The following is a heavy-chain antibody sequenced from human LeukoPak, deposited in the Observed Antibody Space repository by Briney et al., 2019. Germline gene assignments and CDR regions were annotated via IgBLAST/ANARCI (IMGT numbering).Heavy chain of an antibody. CDR1: GFTFDDYG. J-gene: IGHJ1*01. CDR2: INWNGGST. D-gene: IGHD3-3*01. V-gene: IGHV3-20*04. CDR3: ARAPPYYDFWSGTTFQH. Sequence: PGGSLRLSCAASGFTFDDYGMSWVRQAPGKGLEWVSGINWNGGSTGYADSVKGRFTISRDNAKNSLYLQMNSLRAEDTAVYYCARAPPYYDFWSGTTFQHWGQGTLVTVSS.